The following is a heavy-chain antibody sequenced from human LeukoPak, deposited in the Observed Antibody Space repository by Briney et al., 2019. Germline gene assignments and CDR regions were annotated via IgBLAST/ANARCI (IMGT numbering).Heavy chain of an antibody. Sequence: VRQAPGKGLEXVSYISDSSAMYYADSVRGRFTISRENDKNSLFLQMNSLRAEDTVVYYCARDGGYSGFDADCWGQGTLVTVSS. J-gene: IGHJ4*02. CDR2: ISDSSAM. CDR3: ARDGGYSGFDADC. V-gene: IGHV3-69-1*01. D-gene: IGHD5-12*01.